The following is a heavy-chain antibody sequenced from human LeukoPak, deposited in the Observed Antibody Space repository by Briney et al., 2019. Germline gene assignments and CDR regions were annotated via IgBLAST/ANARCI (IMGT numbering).Heavy chain of an antibody. J-gene: IGHJ3*02. CDR2: ISSSSSYI. CDR1: GFTFSSYS. V-gene: IGHV3-21*01. D-gene: IGHD1-26*01. Sequence: KPGGSLRLSCAASGFTFSSYSMNWVRQAPGKGLEWVSSISSSSSYIYYADSVKGRFTISRDNAKNSLYLQMNSLRAEDTAVYYCARERGPQWEPPAFDIWGQGTMVTVSS. CDR3: ARERGPQWEPPAFDI.